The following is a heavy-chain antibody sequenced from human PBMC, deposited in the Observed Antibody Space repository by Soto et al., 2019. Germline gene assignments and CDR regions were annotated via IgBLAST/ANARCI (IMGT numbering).Heavy chain of an antibody. Sequence: QVQLVESGGGVVQPGRSLRLSCAASGFIFSDYYMHWVRQAPGKGLEWVAVISHDGSKKYYADSVKGRFAISRDNSKNTLYLQMNSLRPDDTAVNYCARSSYDDVLTGWSMDVWGQGTTVTVSS. D-gene: IGHD3-9*01. V-gene: IGHV3-30*09. CDR3: ARSSYDDVLTGWSMDV. CDR2: ISHDGSKK. J-gene: IGHJ6*02. CDR1: GFIFSDYY.